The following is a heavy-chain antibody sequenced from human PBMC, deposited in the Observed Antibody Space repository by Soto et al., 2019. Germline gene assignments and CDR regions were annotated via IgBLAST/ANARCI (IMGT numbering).Heavy chain of an antibody. J-gene: IGHJ6*02. CDR2: IYPGDSDT. D-gene: IGHD5-12*01. Sequence: GESLKISCKGSGYSFTSYWIGWVRQMPGKGLEWMGIIYPGDSDTRYSPSFQGQVTISADKSISTAYLQWSSLKASDTAMYYCAIHVYSRYDFYYYYGMEVWGQATPVSVSS. CDR1: GYSFTSYW. CDR3: AIHVYSRYDFYYYYGMEV. V-gene: IGHV5-51*01.